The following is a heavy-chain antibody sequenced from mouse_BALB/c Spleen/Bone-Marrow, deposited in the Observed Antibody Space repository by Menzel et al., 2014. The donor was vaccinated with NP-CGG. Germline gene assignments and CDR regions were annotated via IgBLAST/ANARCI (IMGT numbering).Heavy chain of an antibody. J-gene: IGHJ2*01. CDR3: ARRGYYGTNYDFDF. Sequence: QVQLQQSGAELAKPGDSVKMSCKASGYTFTTYWMHWIKQRPGQGLEWIGYINPSTGYTEYNQKFKDKATLTADKSSSTAYMQLSSLTSEDSAVYYCARRGYYGTNYDFDFWGQGTTLTVSS. V-gene: IGHV1-7*01. D-gene: IGHD1-1*01. CDR1: GYTFTTYW. CDR2: INPSTGYT.